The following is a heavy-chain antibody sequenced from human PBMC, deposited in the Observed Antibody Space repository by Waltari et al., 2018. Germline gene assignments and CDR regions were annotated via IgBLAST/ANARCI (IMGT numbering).Heavy chain of an antibody. V-gene: IGHV3-7*01. Sequence: EVQLVESGGGLVQPGGSLRLSCAASGFTFSSYWMSWVRQAPGKGLEWVANIKQDGSEKYYVDSVKGRFTISRDNAKNSLYLQMNSLRAEDTAVYYCARFWSGYFLSFPFDYWGQGTLVTVSS. CDR2: IKQDGSEK. CDR3: ARFWSGYFLSFPFDY. CDR1: GFTFSSYW. D-gene: IGHD3-3*01. J-gene: IGHJ4*02.